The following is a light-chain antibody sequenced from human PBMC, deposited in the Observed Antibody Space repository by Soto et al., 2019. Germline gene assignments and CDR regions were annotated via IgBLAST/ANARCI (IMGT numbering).Light chain of an antibody. CDR1: SSDVGGYKS. CDR3: SSYTSSNTDV. CDR2: DVS. V-gene: IGLV2-14*01. J-gene: IGLJ1*01. Sequence: QSALTQPASVSGSPGQSITISCTGTSSDVGGYKSVSWYQQHPGKAPKLMIFDVSNRPSGVSNRFSGSKSGNTASLTISGLQAEDEADYYCSSYTSSNTDVFGTGTKLTVL.